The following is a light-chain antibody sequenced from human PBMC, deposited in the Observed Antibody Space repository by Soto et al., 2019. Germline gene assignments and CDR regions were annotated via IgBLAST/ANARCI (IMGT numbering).Light chain of an antibody. J-gene: IGKJ5*01. Sequence: EIVLTQSPGTLSLSPGERATLSCRAIQSVSSSYLAWYQQKPGQAPRLLIYGASTRATGIPARFSGSGSGTGFTLTISSLQSEDFAVYYCQQYNNWPPITFGQGTRLEIK. CDR1: QSVSSSY. V-gene: IGKV3-15*01. CDR3: QQYNNWPPIT. CDR2: GAS.